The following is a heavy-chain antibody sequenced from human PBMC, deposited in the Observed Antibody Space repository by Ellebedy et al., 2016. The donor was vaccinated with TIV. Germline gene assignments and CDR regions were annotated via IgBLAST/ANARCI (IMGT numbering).Heavy chain of an antibody. CDR2: MRQDGNDK. J-gene: IGHJ3*02. CDR3: ATDGSYGDYLSPAHAFEN. V-gene: IGHV3-7*01. D-gene: IGHD4-17*01. CDR1: GFSFGSYW. Sequence: GGSLRLSCAASGFSFGSYWMSWVRQAPGKGLEWVANMRQDGNDKYYVDSVRGRFTISRDNAKNSLYLQMNSLRAEDTAVYYCATDGSYGDYLSPAHAFENWGQGTVVIVSS.